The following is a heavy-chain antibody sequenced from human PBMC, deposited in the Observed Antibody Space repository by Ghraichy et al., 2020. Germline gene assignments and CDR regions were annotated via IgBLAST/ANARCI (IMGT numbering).Heavy chain of an antibody. D-gene: IGHD2-2*02. CDR2: IGTAGDT. CDR1: GFTFSSYD. J-gene: IGHJ6*02. Sequence: LSLTCAASGFTFSSYDMHWVRQATGKGLEWVSAIGTAGDTYYPGSVKGRFTISRENAKNSLYLQMNSLRAGDTAVYYCARGYCSSTSCYTGYYYGMDVWGQGTTVTVSS. V-gene: IGHV3-13*01. CDR3: ARGYCSSTSCYTGYYYGMDV.